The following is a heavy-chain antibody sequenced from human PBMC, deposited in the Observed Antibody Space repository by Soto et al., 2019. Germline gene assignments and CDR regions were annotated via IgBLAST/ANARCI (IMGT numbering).Heavy chain of an antibody. CDR3: AKDFTPDSRWDIDY. CDR2: IYGNGRST. CDR1: GFTISIYT. Sequence: EVQLLESGGGLVQPAGSLRLSCAASGFTISIYTMSRFRQAPGKGLEWVSSIYGNGRSTFYSASVKGRFTISRDNSGNTVYLQMSSLRAEDTAIYYCAKDFTPDSRWDIDYWGQGSLVTVSS. D-gene: IGHD1-26*01. V-gene: IGHV3-23*01. J-gene: IGHJ4*02.